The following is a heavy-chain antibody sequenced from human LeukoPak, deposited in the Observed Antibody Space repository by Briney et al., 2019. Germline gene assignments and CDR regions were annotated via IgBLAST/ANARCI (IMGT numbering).Heavy chain of an antibody. D-gene: IGHD3-10*01. CDR3: ARGSLWFGEDY. V-gene: IGHV4-34*01. CDR2: INHSGST. Sequence: AETLSLTCAVYGGSFSGYYLSWIRQPPGKGLEWIGEINHSGSTNYNPSLKSRVTISVDTSKNQLSLKLSSVTAADTAVYYCARGSLWFGEDYWGQGTLVTVSS. J-gene: IGHJ4*02. CDR1: GGSFSGYY.